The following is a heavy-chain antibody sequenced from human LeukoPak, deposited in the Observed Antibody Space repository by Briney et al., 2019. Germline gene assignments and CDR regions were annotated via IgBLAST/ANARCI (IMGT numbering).Heavy chain of an antibody. CDR2: ISWNSGSI. Sequence: PGGSLRLSCAASGFTFDDYAMHWVRQAPGKGLEWVSGISWNSGSIGYADSVKGRFTISRDNAKNSLYLQMNSLRAEDMALYYCAKDIGGSYYYGMDVWGQGTTVTVSS. V-gene: IGHV3-9*03. D-gene: IGHD3-10*01. J-gene: IGHJ6*02. CDR3: AKDIGGSYYYGMDV. CDR1: GFTFDDYA.